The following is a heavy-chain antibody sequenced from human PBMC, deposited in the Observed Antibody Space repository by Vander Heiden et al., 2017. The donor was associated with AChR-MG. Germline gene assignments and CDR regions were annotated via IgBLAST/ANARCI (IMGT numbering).Heavy chain of an antibody. CDR3: ASKTDYDYVWGSYRPLGYFDY. D-gene: IGHD3-16*02. V-gene: IGHV4-34*01. J-gene: IGHJ4*02. Sequence: QVQLQQWGAGLLKPSETLSLTCAVYGGSFSGYYWSWIRQPPGKGLEWIGEINHSGSTNYNPSLKSRVTISVDTSKNQFSLKLSSVTAADTAVYYCASKTDYDYVWGSYRPLGYFDYWGQGTLVTVSS. CDR2: INHSGST. CDR1: GGSFSGYY.